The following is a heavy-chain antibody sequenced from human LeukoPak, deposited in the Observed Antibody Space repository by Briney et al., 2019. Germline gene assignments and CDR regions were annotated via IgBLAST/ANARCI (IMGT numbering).Heavy chain of an antibody. J-gene: IGHJ5*02. CDR3: ARARTQYSDGSGLNWFDP. CDR1: GDSFSSGGY. V-gene: IGHV4-31*03. Sequence: SQTLSLTCTVSGDSFSSGGYSWIRQLPGMGLEWIGYVFSSGKSYYNPSLKSRVTISLDTSKTQFSLRLSSVTAADTTVYYCARARTQYSDGSGLNWFDPWGHGTLVTVSS. D-gene: IGHD3-22*01. CDR2: VFSSGKS.